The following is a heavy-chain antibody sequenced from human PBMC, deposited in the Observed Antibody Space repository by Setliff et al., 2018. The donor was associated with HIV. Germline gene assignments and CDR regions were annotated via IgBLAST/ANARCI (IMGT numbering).Heavy chain of an antibody. CDR3: ARSAWNYPFDF. J-gene: IGHJ4*02. CDR2: ITHSGST. Sequence: PSETLSLTCAVYGGSFSGYYWTWIRQPPGKGLEWIGEITHSGSTNYNPSLETRVTISVDTSKNQFSLRLSSVSAADTAVYYCARSAWNYPFDFWGQGTLVTVSS. CDR1: GGSFSGYY. V-gene: IGHV4-34*01. D-gene: IGHD1-7*01.